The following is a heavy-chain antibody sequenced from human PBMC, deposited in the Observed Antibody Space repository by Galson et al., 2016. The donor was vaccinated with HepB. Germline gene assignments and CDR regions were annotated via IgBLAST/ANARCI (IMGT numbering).Heavy chain of an antibody. Sequence: SVKVSCKASGYTFTTYYKHWVRQAPGQGLEWMGIINPSGGSPSYAQKFQGRITMTGDTSTSTVYMELSSLKSEDTAMYYCARGGGDGSGYYHTDSWGQGTLVTVSS. J-gene: IGHJ4*02. D-gene: IGHD3-22*01. CDR3: ARGGGDGSGYYHTDS. CDR2: INPSGGSP. CDR1: GYTFTTYY. V-gene: IGHV1-46*01.